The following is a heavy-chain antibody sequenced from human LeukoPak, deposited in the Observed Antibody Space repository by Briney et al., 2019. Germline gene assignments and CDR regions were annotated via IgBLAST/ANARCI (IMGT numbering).Heavy chain of an antibody. Sequence: GGSLRLSCAASGFTFNTFWMTWVRQAPGKGLEWVANINEDGSEKVYLDSLKGRITVSRDKAKNTVHLQMDSLRVEDTALYYCARDPFSRGFGAFDVWGQGTMVTVSS. V-gene: IGHV3-7*04. CDR2: INEDGSEK. CDR3: ARDPFSRGFGAFDV. J-gene: IGHJ3*01. CDR1: GFTFNTFW. D-gene: IGHD2-2*01.